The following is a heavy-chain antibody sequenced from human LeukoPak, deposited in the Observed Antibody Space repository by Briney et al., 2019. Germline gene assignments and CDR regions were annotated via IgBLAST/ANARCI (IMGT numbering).Heavy chain of an antibody. CDR3: ATRGPYYFDY. Sequence: SETLSLTCTVSGYSISSGYYWGWIRQPPGKGLEWIGSIYHSGSTYYNPSLKSRVTISVDTPKNQFSLKLSSVTAADTAVYYCATRGPYYFDYWGQGTLVTVSS. CDR1: GYSISSGYY. CDR2: IYHSGST. V-gene: IGHV4-38-2*02. J-gene: IGHJ4*02.